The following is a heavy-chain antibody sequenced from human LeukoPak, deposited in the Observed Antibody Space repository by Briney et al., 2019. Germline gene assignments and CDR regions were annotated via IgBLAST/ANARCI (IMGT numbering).Heavy chain of an antibody. CDR1: GFTFSSYW. Sequence: PGGSLRLSCAASGFTFSSYWMHWVRQAPGKGLVWVSRINSDGSSTTYADSVKGRFTISRDNAKNTLYLQMNSLRAEDTAVYYCARVVYDILTGYPPEYYFDYWGQGTLVTVSS. CDR2: INSDGSST. J-gene: IGHJ4*02. V-gene: IGHV3-74*01. D-gene: IGHD3-9*01. CDR3: ARVVYDILTGYPPEYYFDY.